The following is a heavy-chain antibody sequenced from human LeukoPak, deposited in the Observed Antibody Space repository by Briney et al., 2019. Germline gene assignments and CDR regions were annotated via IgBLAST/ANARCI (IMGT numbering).Heavy chain of an antibody. Sequence: SETLSLTCTVSGASTSTYYWSWIRQPAGKGLEWIGRIYTSGSTNYNPSLKSRVTMLIDTSKNQFSLRLSSVTAADTAVYYCARGSPVAGKNYWGQGTLVTVSS. J-gene: IGHJ4*02. V-gene: IGHV4-4*07. CDR1: GASTSTYY. CDR3: ARGSPVAGKNY. CDR2: IYTSGST. D-gene: IGHD6-19*01.